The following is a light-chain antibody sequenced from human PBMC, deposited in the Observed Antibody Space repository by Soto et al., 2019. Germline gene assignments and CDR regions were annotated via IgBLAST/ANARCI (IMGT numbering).Light chain of an antibody. Sequence: QSALTQPASVSGSPGQSITISCTGTSSDVGSSHLVSWYQQHPGRAPKLMIFDVIKRPSGVSNRFSGSKSGNTASLTISGLQAEDEADYYCCSYAGRLVVFGGGTKLTVL. CDR2: DVI. J-gene: IGLJ2*01. V-gene: IGLV2-23*02. CDR1: SSDVGSSHL. CDR3: CSYAGRLVV.